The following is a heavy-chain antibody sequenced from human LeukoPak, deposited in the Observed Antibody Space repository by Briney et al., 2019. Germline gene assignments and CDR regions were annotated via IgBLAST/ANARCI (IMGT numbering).Heavy chain of an antibody. J-gene: IGHJ4*02. CDR3: AKEGSYDFWSGYYFDY. D-gene: IGHD3-3*01. CDR1: GLNFSSYS. Sequence: GGSLRLSCAVSGLNFSSYSMNWVRQAPGKGLEWISYISSSSSIIYYADSVKGRFTISRDNAKNSLYLQMNSLRAEDTAVYYCAKEGSYDFWSGYYFDYWGQGTLVTVSS. CDR2: ISSSSSII. V-gene: IGHV3-48*04.